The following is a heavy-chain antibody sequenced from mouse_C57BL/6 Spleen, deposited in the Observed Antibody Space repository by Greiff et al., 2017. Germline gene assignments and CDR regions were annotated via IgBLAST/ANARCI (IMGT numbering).Heavy chain of an antibody. V-gene: IGHV1-59*01. CDR1: GYTFTSYW. CDR2: IDPSDSYT. D-gene: IGHD2-12*01. J-gene: IGHJ3*02. Sequence: QVQLQQPGAELVRPGTSVKLSCKASGYTFTSYWMHWVKQRPGQGLEWIGVIDPSDSYTNYNQKFKGKATLTVDTSSSTAYMQLSSLTSEDSAVYYCARRDNYGPFGCWGQGTLVTVSA. CDR3: ARRDNYGPFGC.